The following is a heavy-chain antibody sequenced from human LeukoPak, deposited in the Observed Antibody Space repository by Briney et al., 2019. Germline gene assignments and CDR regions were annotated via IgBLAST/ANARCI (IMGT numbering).Heavy chain of an antibody. Sequence: ASVKVSCKASGYTFTGYYMRWVRQAPGQGLEWMGWINPNSGGTNYAQKFQGRVTMTRDTSISTAYMELSRLRSDDTAVYYCAGGSSWDVFFDYWGQGTLVTVSS. CDR2: INPNSGGT. CDR1: GYTFTGYY. J-gene: IGHJ4*02. V-gene: IGHV1-2*02. D-gene: IGHD6-13*01. CDR3: AGGSSWDVFFDY.